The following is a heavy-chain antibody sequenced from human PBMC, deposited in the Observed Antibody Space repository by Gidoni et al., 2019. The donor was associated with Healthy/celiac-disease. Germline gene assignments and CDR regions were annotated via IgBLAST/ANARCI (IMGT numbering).Heavy chain of an antibody. CDR3: AREISVAAAGPFDY. CDR2: IWYDGSNK. CDR1: GFTFSSYG. V-gene: IGHV3-33*01. D-gene: IGHD6-13*01. Sequence: VQLVESGGGVVQPGRSLSLSCAASGFTFSSYGMHWVRQAPGKGLEWVAVIWYDGSNKYYADSVKGRFTISRDNSKNTLYLQMNSLRAEDTAVYYCAREISVAAAGPFDYWGQGTLVTVSS. J-gene: IGHJ4*02.